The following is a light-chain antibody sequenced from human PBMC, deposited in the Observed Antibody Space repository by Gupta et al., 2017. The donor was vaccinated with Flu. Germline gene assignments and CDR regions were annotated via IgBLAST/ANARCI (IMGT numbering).Light chain of an antibody. CDR3: LLAYRGPRV. V-gene: IGLV7-46*01. J-gene: IGLJ3*02. CDR2: DTD. CDR1: TGAVTSDHY. Sequence: QAVVTQEPSLTVSPGGTVTLTCGSSTGAVTSDHYPYWFQQEPDQAPKTLIYDTDNKHSWTPARFSGSLLGDKAALTLSGAQPEDEADYYCLLAYRGPRVFGGGTKLTVL.